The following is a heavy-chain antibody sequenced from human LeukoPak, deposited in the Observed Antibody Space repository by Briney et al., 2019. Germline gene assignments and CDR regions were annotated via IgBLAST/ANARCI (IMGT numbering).Heavy chain of an antibody. J-gene: IGHJ6*02. D-gene: IGHD3-10*01. CDR3: AIDYYGSGRINYYYGMDV. V-gene: IGHV1-69*13. Sequence: SVKVSCKASGGTFSSYAISWVRQAPGQGLEWMGGIIPIFGTANYAQKFQGRVTITADESTSTAYMELRSLRSEDTAVYYCAIDYYGSGRINYYYGMDVWGQGTTVTVSS. CDR1: GGTFSSYA. CDR2: IIPIFGTA.